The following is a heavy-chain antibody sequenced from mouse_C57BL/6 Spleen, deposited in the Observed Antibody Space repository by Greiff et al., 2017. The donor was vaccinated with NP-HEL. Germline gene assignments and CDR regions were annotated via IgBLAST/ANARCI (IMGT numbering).Heavy chain of an antibody. J-gene: IGHJ4*01. CDR2: ISYDGSN. V-gene: IGHV3-6*01. CDR3: ARSVPRSAMDD. CDR1: GYSITSGYY. D-gene: IGHD6-1*01. Sequence: EVKLQESGPGLVKPSQSLSLTCSVTGYSITSGYYWNWIRQFPGNKLEWMGYISYDGSNNFNPSLKNRISITRDTSKNQFFLKLNSVTTEDTATYYCARSVPRSAMDDWGQGTSVTVSS.